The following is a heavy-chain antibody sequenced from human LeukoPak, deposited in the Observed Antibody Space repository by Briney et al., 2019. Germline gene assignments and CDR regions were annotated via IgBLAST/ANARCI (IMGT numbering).Heavy chain of an antibody. V-gene: IGHV4-39*01. D-gene: IGHD3-9*01. CDR3: LRYFDFGSFDI. J-gene: IGHJ3*02. Sequence: SETLSLTCTVSGGSISSSSYYWGCIRQPPGKGLEWIVSIYYSGSTYYNPSLKSRVTISVDTSKNQFSLKLSSVTAADTAVYYCLRYFDFGSFDIWGQGTMVTVSS. CDR1: GGSISSSSYY. CDR2: IYYSGST.